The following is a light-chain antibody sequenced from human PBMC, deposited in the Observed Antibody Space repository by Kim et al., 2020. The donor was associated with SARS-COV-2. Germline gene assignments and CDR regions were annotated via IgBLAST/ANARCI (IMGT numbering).Light chain of an antibody. Sequence: QSALTQVASVSGSPGQSITISCTGTSSDVGSYNLVSWYQQHPGKAPKLIIYEVTERPSGVSHRFSGSKSGNTASLTVSGLQPEDEAVYFCCSYAGSTTFVVFGGGTQLTVL. J-gene: IGLJ2*01. CDR3: CSYAGSTTFVV. V-gene: IGLV2-23*02. CDR2: EVT. CDR1: SSDVGSYNL.